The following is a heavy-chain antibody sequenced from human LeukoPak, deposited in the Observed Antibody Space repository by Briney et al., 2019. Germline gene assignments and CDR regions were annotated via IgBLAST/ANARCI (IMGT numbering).Heavy chain of an antibody. D-gene: IGHD6-19*01. Sequence: SETLSLTCIVSGGSISSSSYYWSWIRQPAGKGLEWIGRIYTSGSTNYNPSLKSRVTMSVDTSKNQFSLKLSSVTAADTAVYYCARYSSGWYGGYYYYGMDVWGQGTTVTVSS. CDR2: IYTSGST. CDR3: ARYSSGWYGGYYYYGMDV. CDR1: GGSISSSSYY. J-gene: IGHJ6*02. V-gene: IGHV4-61*02.